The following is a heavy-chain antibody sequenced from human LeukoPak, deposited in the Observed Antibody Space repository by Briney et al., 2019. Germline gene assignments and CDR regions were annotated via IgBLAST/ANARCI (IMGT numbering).Heavy chain of an antibody. J-gene: IGHJ4*02. CDR2: IYHSGST. CDR3: ARDPSAAGPPFDY. D-gene: IGHD6-13*01. Sequence: TSETLSLTCTVSGYSISSGYYWGWIRQPPGKGLEWIGSIYHSGSTYYNPSLKSRVTISVDTSKNQFSLKLSSVTAADTAVYYCARDPSAAGPPFDYWGQGILVSVSS. CDR1: GYSISSGYY. V-gene: IGHV4-38-2*02.